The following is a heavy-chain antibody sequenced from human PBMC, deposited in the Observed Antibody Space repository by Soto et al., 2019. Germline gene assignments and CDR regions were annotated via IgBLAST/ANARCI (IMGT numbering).Heavy chain of an antibody. Sequence: EVQLVQSGAEVKKPGESLRISCKGSGYSFTSYWISWVRQMPGKGLEWMGRIDPSDSYTNYSPSFQGHVTISADKSISTAYLQWRSLKDADTAMYYCARMWQPPVYFYFGMYVWGQGTTVTVSS. D-gene: IGHD6-13*01. CDR1: GYSFTSYW. CDR3: ARMWQPPVYFYFGMYV. V-gene: IGHV5-10-1*01. CDR2: IDPSDSYT. J-gene: IGHJ6*02.